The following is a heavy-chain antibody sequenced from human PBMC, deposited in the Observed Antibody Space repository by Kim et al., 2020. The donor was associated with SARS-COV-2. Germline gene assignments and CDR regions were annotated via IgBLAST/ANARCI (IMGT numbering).Heavy chain of an antibody. CDR2: ISYDGSNK. Sequence: GGSLRLSCAASGFTFSSYGMHWVRQAPGKGLEWVAVISYDGSNKYYADSVKGRFTISRDNSKNTLYLQMNSLRAEDTAVYYCANSFMSGHYWGQGTLVTVSS. V-gene: IGHV3-30*18. D-gene: IGHD3-10*02. CDR1: GFTFSSYG. CDR3: ANSFMSGHY. J-gene: IGHJ4*02.